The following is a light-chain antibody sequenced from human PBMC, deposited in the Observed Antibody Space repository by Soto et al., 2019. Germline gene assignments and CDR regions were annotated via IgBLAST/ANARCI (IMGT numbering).Light chain of an antibody. J-gene: IGKJ2*01. CDR3: QQYNTYRMYT. V-gene: IGKV1-5*03. CDR1: QSISSW. Sequence: DIQMTQSPSTLSASVGDRVTITCLARQSISSWLAWYQQKPGKAPKLLIYKGSTLQSGVPSRFSGSGSGTEFSLTVSCLQPDDFATYYCQQYNTYRMYTFGQGTNLEIK. CDR2: KGS.